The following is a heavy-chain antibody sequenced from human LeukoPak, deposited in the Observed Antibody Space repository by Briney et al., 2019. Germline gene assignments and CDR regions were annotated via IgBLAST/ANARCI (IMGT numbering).Heavy chain of an antibody. CDR3: ARKAYGDYQRSHSSSYYFDY. CDR1: GYTFTSSYD. V-gene: IGHV1-8*01. J-gene: IGHJ4*02. Sequence: VASVKVSCKASGYTFTSSYDINWVRQAPGQGLEWMGWMNPYTGITGYPQKFQGRVTMTRDTSISTAYMELSSLRSEDTAVYYCARKAYGDYQRSHSSSYYFDYWGQGTLVTVSS. CDR2: MNPYTGIT. D-gene: IGHD4-17*01.